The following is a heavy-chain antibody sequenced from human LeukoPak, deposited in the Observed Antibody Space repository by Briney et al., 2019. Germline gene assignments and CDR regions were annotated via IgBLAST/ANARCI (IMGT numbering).Heavy chain of an antibody. D-gene: IGHD6-13*01. CDR1: GGSISSSNW. J-gene: IGHJ6*03. CDR3: ARDRPPADSSSSYYYYMDV. Sequence: SETLSLTCAVSGGSISSSNWWSWVRQPPGKGLEWIGEIYHSGSTNYNPSLRSRVTISVDKSKNQFSLKLSSVTAADTAVYYCARDRPPADSSSSYYYYMDVWGKGTTVTVSS. CDR2: IYHSGST. V-gene: IGHV4-4*02.